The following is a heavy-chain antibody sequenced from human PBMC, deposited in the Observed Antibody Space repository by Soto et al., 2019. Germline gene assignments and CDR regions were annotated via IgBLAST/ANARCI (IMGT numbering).Heavy chain of an antibody. CDR1: GYTFSSYG. CDR2: ISAYNGNT. D-gene: IGHD3-3*01. CDR3: ARGDYDFWSGYPAQFDY. J-gene: IGHJ4*02. Sequence: ASVKVSCKASGYTFSSYGVSWVRQAPGQGLEWMGWISAYNGNTDSAQRLQGRLTLTTDTSTSTAYMELRSLRSDDTAVYYCARGDYDFWSGYPAQFDYRGQGTLVTVSS. V-gene: IGHV1-18*01.